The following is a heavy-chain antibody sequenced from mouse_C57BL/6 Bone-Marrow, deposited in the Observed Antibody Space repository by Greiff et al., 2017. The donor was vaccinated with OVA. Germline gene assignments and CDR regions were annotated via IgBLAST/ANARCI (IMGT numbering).Heavy chain of an antibody. CDR2: IDPSDSYT. CDR3: ERGTTMVTTDYAMDY. V-gene: IGHV1-69*01. Sequence: QVQLQQPGAELVMPGASVKLSCKASGYTFNSYWMHRVQQRPGQGLEWIGAIDPSDSYTNYNQKCKGETAMTVDKSARTDCRQLSSLTSEDSAVYYCERGTTMVTTDYAMDYWGQGTSVTVSS. D-gene: IGHD2-2*01. J-gene: IGHJ4*01. CDR1: GYTFNSYW.